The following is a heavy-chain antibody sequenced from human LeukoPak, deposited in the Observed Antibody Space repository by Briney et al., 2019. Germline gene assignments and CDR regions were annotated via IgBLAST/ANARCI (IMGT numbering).Heavy chain of an antibody. CDR1: GFTFSNYA. V-gene: IGHV3-23*01. J-gene: IGHJ6*02. CDR3: ARDSQQAGYSSGWYGYYYYGMDV. D-gene: IGHD6-19*01. CDR2: VSVGGDNT. Sequence: GGSLRLSCAASGFTFSNYAMSWVRQAPGKGLEWVSGVSVGGDNTNYADSVKGRFTISRDNAKNSLYLQMNSLRAEDTAVYYCARDSQQAGYSSGWYGYYYYGMDVWGQGTTVTVSS.